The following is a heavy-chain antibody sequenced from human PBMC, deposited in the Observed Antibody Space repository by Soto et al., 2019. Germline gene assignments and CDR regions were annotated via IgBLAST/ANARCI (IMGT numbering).Heavy chain of an antibody. V-gene: IGHV3-9*01. CDR3: AKDNHSSGWGTYYYYMDV. Sequence: GGSLRLSCAASGFTFDDYAMHWVRQAPGKGLEWVSGISWNSGSIGYAVSVKGRFTISRDNAKNSLYLQMNSLRAEDTALYYCAKDNHSSGWGTYYYYMDVWGKGTTVTVSS. D-gene: IGHD6-19*01. CDR1: GFTFDDYA. CDR2: ISWNSGSI. J-gene: IGHJ6*03.